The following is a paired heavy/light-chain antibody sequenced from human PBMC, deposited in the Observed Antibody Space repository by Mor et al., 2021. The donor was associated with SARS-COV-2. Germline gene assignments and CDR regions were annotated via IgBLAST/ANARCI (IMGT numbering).Light chain of an antibody. CDR2: GAS. V-gene: IGKV3-20*01. CDR1: QSVNSNY. J-gene: IGKJ3*01. CDR3: QQYGSSRFI. Sequence: EIVLTQSPGTLSLSPGERATLSCRASQSVNSNYLAWYQQKPGQAPRLLIYGASRRATDIPDRFSGSGSGTDFTLTITRLEPEDFAVYYCQQYGSSRFIFGPGAKVDIK.
Heavy chain of an antibody. CDR1: GYSFAGHW. CDR2: IDPSYSDS. CDR3: ARQRYESGSWSLDL. J-gene: IGHJ2*01. Sequence: EVQLVQSGPEVKKPGESLNISCKGSGYSFAGHWISWVRQMPGKGLEWMGRIDPSYSDSNYSPTFQGHVTMSVDRSISTVYLQWSSLKASDTAIYYCARQRYESGSWSLDLWGRGTLVSVSS. V-gene: IGHV5-10-1*01. D-gene: IGHD3-9*01.